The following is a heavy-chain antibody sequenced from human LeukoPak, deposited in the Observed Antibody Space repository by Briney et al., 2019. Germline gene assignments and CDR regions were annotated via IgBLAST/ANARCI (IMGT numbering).Heavy chain of an antibody. D-gene: IGHD3-22*01. CDR3: ARADYYDSSGYPFDY. J-gene: IGHJ4*02. V-gene: IGHV4-59*01. CDR1: GGSISSYY. CDR2: IYYSGST. Sequence: SETQSLTCTVSGGSISSYYWSWIRQPPGKGLEWIGYIYYSGSTNYNPSLKSRVTISVDTSKNQFSLKLSSVTAADTAVYYCARADYYDSSGYPFDYWGQGTLVTVSS.